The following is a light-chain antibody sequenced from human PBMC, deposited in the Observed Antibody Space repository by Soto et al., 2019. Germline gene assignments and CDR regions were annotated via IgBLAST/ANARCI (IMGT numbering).Light chain of an antibody. CDR1: QSVSSH. CDR3: QQRRNWPSP. V-gene: IGKV3-11*01. Sequence: EIVLTQSPATLSLSPGERATLSCRASQSVSSHLAWYQHTPGQAPRLLIYDASIRATGIPAKFSGGGSGTDFPLTISSQGPKDFEFYDCQQRRNWPSPFGKGTRLEIK. CDR2: DAS. J-gene: IGKJ5*01.